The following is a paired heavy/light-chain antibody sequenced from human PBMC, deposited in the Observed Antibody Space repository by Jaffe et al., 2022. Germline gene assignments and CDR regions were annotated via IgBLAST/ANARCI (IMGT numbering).Heavy chain of an antibody. CDR1: GGSISSGSYY. V-gene: IGHV4-61*02. CDR2: IYTSGST. CDR3: ARVGHYYDSSGYYYFSSAFDI. Sequence: QVQLQESGPGLVKPSQTLSLTCTVSGGSISSGSYYWSWIRQPAGKGLEWIGRIYTSGSTNYNPSLKSRVTISVDTSKNQFSLKLSSVTAADTAVYYCARVGHYYDSSGYYYFSSAFDIWGQGTMVTVSS. J-gene: IGHJ3*02. D-gene: IGHD3-22*01.
Light chain of an antibody. V-gene: IGLV1-40*01. CDR2: GNS. Sequence: QSVLTQPPSVSGAPGQRVTISCTGSSSNIGAGYDVHWYQQLPGTAPKLLIYGNSNRPSGVPDRFSGSKSGTSASLAITGLQAEDEADYYCQSYDSSLSYVFGTGTKVTVL. CDR1: SSNIGAGYD. J-gene: IGLJ1*01. CDR3: QSYDSSLSYV.